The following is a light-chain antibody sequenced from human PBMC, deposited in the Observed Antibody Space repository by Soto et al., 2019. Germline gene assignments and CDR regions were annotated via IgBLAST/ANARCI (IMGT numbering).Light chain of an antibody. CDR1: QNIDIY. V-gene: IGKV1-39*01. J-gene: IGKJ3*01. Sequence: DIQMTQSPSSLSASVGDTVTITCRASQNIDIYLNWYQQKAGTAPKVLISGASNLQSGVPSTFSGSGSGTDFTLTISSLQPEDFVTYYCQQLKSSPFTFGPGTKVDIK. CDR2: GAS. CDR3: QQLKSSPFT.